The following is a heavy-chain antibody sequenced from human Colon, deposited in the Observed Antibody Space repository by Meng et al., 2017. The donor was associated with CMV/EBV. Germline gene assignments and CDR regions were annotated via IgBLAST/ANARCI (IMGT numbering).Heavy chain of an antibody. CDR2: ITTNGRNA. D-gene: IGHD2-21*01. Sequence: GESLKISCAASGFTFNNYVMSWVRQAPGMGLEWVSSITTNGRNAYYADSVKGRFTLSRDNSKSTLYLQMNSLRAEDTAVYSCTKEGYVVVREGWGMDVWGQGTTVTVSS. CDR1: GFTFNNYV. J-gene: IGHJ6*02. V-gene: IGHV3-23*01. CDR3: TKEGYVVVREGWGMDV.